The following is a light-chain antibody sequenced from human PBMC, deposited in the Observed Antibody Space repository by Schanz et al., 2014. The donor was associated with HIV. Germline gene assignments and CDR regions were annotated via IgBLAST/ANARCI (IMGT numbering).Light chain of an antibody. CDR2: ATP. J-gene: IGKJ4*01. Sequence: EIVLTQSPGSLSLSPGGRATISCGASQRLSSSYLAWYQQKRDQPPSLVIYATPTRAAGIPDRFSGTGSGTDFTLTISRLEPEDFAVYFCQYFGNSGGTFGRGTKVEIK. CDR3: QYFGNSGGT. V-gene: IGKV3-20*01. CDR1: QRLSSSY.